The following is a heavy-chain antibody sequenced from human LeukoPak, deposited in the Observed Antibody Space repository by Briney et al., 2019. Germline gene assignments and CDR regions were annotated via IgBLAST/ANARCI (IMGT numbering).Heavy chain of an antibody. D-gene: IGHD5-12*01. CDR1: GYTFTGYY. CDR3: ATDKAWPNVFDI. CDR2: INPNSGGT. V-gene: IGHV1-2*02. Sequence: GASVKVSCKASGYTFTGYYMHWVRQAPGQGLEWMGWINPNSGGTNYAQKFQGRVTMTRDTSISTAYMELTRLRSDETAVYYVATDKAWPNVFDIWGQGTMVTVSS. J-gene: IGHJ3*02.